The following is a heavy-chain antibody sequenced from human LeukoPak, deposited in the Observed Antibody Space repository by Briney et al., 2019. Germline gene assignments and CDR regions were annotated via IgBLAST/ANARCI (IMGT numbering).Heavy chain of an antibody. V-gene: IGHV4-34*01. CDR3: ARLLEYFDWSGAFDI. Sequence: SETLSLTCAVYGGSFSGYYWSWIRQPPGKGLEWIGEINHSGSTNYNPSLKSRVTISVDTSKNQFSLKLSSVTAADTAVYYCARLLEYFDWSGAFDIWGQGTMVTVSS. CDR1: GGSFSGYY. D-gene: IGHD3-9*01. CDR2: INHSGST. J-gene: IGHJ3*02.